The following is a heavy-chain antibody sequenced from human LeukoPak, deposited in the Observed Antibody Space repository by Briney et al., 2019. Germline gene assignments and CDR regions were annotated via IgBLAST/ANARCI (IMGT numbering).Heavy chain of an antibody. Sequence: WASVKVSCKASGYTFTSYGISWVRQAPGQGLEWMGWISAYNGNTNYAQKLQGRVTMTTDTSTSTAYMELRSLRSDDTAVYYCARVVYSSGWSYYFDYWGQGTLVTVSS. V-gene: IGHV1-18*01. CDR1: GYTFTSYG. CDR3: ARVVYSSGWSYYFDY. J-gene: IGHJ4*02. CDR2: ISAYNGNT. D-gene: IGHD6-19*01.